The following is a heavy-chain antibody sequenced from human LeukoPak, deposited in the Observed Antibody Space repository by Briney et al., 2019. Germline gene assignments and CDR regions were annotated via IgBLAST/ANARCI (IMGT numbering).Heavy chain of an antibody. J-gene: IGHJ4*02. CDR1: GFTFSSYA. CDR3: ARDFIDSGSNARD. V-gene: IGHV3-30-3*01. CDR2: ISYDGSNK. D-gene: IGHD5-12*01. Sequence: GGSLRLSCAASGFTFSSYAMHWVRQASGKGLEWVAVISYDGSNKYYADSVKGRFTISRDNSKNTLYLQMNSLRAEDTAVYYCARDFIDSGSNARDWGQGTLVTVSS.